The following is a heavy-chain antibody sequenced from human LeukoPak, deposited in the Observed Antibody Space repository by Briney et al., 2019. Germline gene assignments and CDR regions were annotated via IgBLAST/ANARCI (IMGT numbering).Heavy chain of an antibody. D-gene: IGHD2-2*01. CDR3: ARDGGIVVVPAATYFDY. V-gene: IGHV3-48*01. Sequence: GGSLRLSCAASGFTFSSYSMDWVRQAPGKGLEWVSYISSSSSTIYYADSVKGRFTISRDNAKNSLYLQMNSLRAEDTAVYYCARDGGIVVVPAATYFDYWGQGTLVTVSS. CDR2: ISSSSSTI. CDR1: GFTFSSYS. J-gene: IGHJ4*02.